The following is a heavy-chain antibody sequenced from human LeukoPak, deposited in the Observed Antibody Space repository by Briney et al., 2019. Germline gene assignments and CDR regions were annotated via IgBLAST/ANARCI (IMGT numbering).Heavy chain of an antibody. J-gene: IGHJ3*01. V-gene: IGHV3-23*01. Sequence: GGSLRLSCAASGLTFSSYAMSWVRQAPGMGLEWVSAIIVSGGNTHYADSVKGRFTISRDNSKNTLYLQMNSLRAEDTAIYYCAKSRIEALGTGAFDLWGQGTVVTVSS. D-gene: IGHD6-13*01. CDR3: AKSRIEALGTGAFDL. CDR1: GLTFSSYA. CDR2: IIVSGGNT.